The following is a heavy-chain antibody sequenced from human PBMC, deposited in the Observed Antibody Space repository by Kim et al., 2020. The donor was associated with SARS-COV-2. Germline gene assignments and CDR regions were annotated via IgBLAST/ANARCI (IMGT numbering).Heavy chain of an antibody. CDR2: IKSKTDGGTT. V-gene: IGHV3-15*01. CDR3: TTDMGGYCSGGSCYLDYYYYGMDV. D-gene: IGHD2-15*01. Sequence: GGSLRLSCAASGFTFSNAWMSWVRQAPGKGLEWVGRIKSKTDGGTTDYAVPVKGRFTISRDDSKNTLYLQMNSLKTEDTAVYYCTTDMGGYCSGGSCYLDYYYYGMDVWGQGTTFTVSS. J-gene: IGHJ6*02. CDR1: GFTFSNAW.